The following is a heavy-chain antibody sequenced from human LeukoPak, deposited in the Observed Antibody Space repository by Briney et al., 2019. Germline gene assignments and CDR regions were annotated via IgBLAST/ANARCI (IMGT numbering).Heavy chain of an antibody. J-gene: IGHJ6*03. CDR2: ISWNSGSI. Sequence: GGSLRLSCAVSGFTFDDYAMHWVRQAPGKGLEWVSGISWNSGSIGYADSVKGRFTISRDNAKNSLYLQMNSLRAEDTAVYYCARDHSSGYYYAYYYYYYMDVWGKGTTVTVSS. CDR3: ARDHSSGYYYAYYYYYYMDV. D-gene: IGHD3-22*01. CDR1: GFTFDDYA. V-gene: IGHV3-9*01.